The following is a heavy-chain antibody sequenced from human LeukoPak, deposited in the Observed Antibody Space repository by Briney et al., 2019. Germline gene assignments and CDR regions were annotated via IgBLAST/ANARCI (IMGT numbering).Heavy chain of an antibody. V-gene: IGHV1-46*01. D-gene: IGHD1-1*01. CDR3: ARSDSWNGAFDM. CDR1: GYTFTNYY. CDR2: INPSSGYT. J-gene: IGHJ3*02. Sequence: ASVKVSCKASGYTFTNYYIHWVRQAPGQGLEWMGLINPSSGYTVYTQKFQGRVTMTRDTSTSTAYMDLSSLTSEDTASYYCARSDSWNGAFDMWGQGTPVSVSS.